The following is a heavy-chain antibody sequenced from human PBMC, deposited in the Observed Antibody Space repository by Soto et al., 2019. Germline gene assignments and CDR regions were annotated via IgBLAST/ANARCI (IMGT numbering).Heavy chain of an antibody. CDR1: GYTFTSYA. J-gene: IGHJ4*02. CDR3: ARESGSGWSSFDY. D-gene: IGHD6-19*01. Sequence: SVKVSCKASGYTFTSYAISWVRQAPGQGLEWMGGIIPIFGTANYAQKFQGRVTITADASTSTAYMELRSLRSDDTAVYYCARESGSGWSSFDYWGQGTLVTVSS. CDR2: IIPIFGTA. V-gene: IGHV1-69*13.